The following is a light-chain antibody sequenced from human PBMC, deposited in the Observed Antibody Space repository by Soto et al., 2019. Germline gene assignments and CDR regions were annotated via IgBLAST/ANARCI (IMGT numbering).Light chain of an antibody. CDR3: SSYTSSSTLE. V-gene: IGLV2-14*01. J-gene: IGLJ2*01. CDR1: SSDVGGYNY. Sequence: QSALTQPASVSGSPGQSITISCTGTSSDVGGYNYVSWYQQHPGEAPKLMIYDVSNRPSGVSNRFSGSKSGNTASLTISGLQAEDEADYYCSSYTSSSTLEIGGGTQLTVL. CDR2: DVS.